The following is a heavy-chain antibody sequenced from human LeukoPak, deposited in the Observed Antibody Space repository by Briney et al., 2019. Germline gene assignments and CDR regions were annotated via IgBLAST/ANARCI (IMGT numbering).Heavy chain of an antibody. D-gene: IGHD2/OR15-2a*01. J-gene: IGHJ6*02. CDR3: AKYVSARGPPYALAV. CDR2: ISAGGGNT. Sequence: GGSLRLSCAAPEFTFSSYAMQWVRQAPGKGLEWVSGISAGGGNTWYADSVKGRFTISRDNSKNTLYLQMNSLRAEDTAVYYCAKYVSARGPPYALAVWGQGTTVTVSS. CDR1: EFTFSSYA. V-gene: IGHV3-23*01.